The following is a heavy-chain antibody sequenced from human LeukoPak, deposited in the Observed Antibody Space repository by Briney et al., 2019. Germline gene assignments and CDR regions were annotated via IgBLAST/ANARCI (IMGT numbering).Heavy chain of an antibody. CDR3: ASHGYYESGNSFVPVDY. Sequence: GASVKVSCKASGYTFTSYGISWVRQAPGQGLEWMGWISAYNGNTNYAQKLQGRVTMTTDTSTSTAYMELRSLRSDDTAVYYCASHGYYESGNSFVPVDYWGQGTLVTVSP. V-gene: IGHV1-18*01. CDR2: ISAYNGNT. J-gene: IGHJ4*02. CDR1: GYTFTSYG. D-gene: IGHD3-22*01.